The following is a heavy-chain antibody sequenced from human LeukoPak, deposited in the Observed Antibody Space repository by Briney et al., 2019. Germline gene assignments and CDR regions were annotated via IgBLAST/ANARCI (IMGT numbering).Heavy chain of an antibody. J-gene: IGHJ4*02. CDR1: GFTFSSYS. D-gene: IGHD6-19*01. V-gene: IGHV3-21*01. CDR2: INSDSSLM. Sequence: GGCRRLSCAASGFTFSSYSMNWARQAPGKGLEWVSSINSDSSLMYYAESVKGRFTISRDNARNSLYLQMNSLRAEDTAVYYCARDPDSSGWSSIETWGQGNLLTVSS. CDR3: ARDPDSSGWSSIET.